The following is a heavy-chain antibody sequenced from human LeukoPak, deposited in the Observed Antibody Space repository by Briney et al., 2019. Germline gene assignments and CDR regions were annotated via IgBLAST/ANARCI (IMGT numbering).Heavy chain of an antibody. J-gene: IGHJ4*02. CDR2: IGTAGDT. D-gene: IGHD1-26*01. Sequence: PGGSLRLSCATSGFTFSNHAMHWVRQATGKGLGWVSAIGTAGDTFYPGSVKGRFTISRENAKNSLSLQMNSLRAEDTAVYYCVRQQTPHGNFDYWGQGTLVTVSS. CDR3: VRQQTPHGNFDY. V-gene: IGHV3-13*01. CDR1: GFTFSNHA.